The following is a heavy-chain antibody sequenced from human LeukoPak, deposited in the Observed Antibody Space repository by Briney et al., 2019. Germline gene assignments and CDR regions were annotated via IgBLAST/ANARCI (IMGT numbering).Heavy chain of an antibody. CDR2: ISSSSSTI. V-gene: IGHV3-48*01. CDR1: GFTFSSYS. CDR3: ASATRPPYFDY. J-gene: IGHJ4*02. Sequence: GGSLRLSCAASGFTFSSYSMNWVRQAPGKGLEWVSYISSSSSTIYYADSVKGRFTISRDNAKNSLYLQMNSLRAEDTAVYYCASATRPPYFDYWGQGTLVTVSS.